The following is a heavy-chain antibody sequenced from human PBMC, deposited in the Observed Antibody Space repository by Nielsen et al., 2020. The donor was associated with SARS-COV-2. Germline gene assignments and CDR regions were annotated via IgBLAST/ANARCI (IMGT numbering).Heavy chain of an antibody. D-gene: IGHD3-22*01. CDR3: ARELYHDSSGYWTNEFAFDV. CDR2: INQDGSEK. J-gene: IGHJ3*01. V-gene: IGHV3-7*03. CDR1: GFTFSNYW. Sequence: GESLKISCAASGFTFSNYWMTWVRQAPERGLEWVANINQDGSEKYYVDSVKGRFTVSRDNAKNSVFLQMDSLTAEDTAVYYCARELYHDSSGYWTNEFAFDVWGRGTKVTVST.